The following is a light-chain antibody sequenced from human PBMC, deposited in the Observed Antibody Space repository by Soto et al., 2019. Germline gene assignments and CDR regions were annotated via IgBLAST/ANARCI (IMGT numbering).Light chain of an antibody. CDR2: EVS. CDR1: SNDVGDYNY. CDR3: SSYAGSSTLYV. Sequence: QSVLTQPPSASGSPGQSVTISCTGTSNDVGDYNYVSWYQQHPGKAPKLMIYEVSKRPSGVPGRFSGSKSGNTASLTVSGLQAEDEADYYCSSYAGSSTLYVFGTGIKVTVL. J-gene: IGLJ1*01. V-gene: IGLV2-8*01.